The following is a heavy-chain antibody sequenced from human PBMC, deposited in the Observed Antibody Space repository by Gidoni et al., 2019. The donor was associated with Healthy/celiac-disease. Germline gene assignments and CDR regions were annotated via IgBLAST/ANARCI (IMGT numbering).Heavy chain of an antibody. Sequence: EVQLVESGGGLVKPGGSLRLSFASSGLTLGNAWICWVRQAPGKGLEWVCRIKSKTDGGKTDYAAPVKGIFTIPRDDSKTTLYLQMNSLKTQDTAVYYCTTDIWGVVVAGLNFDYWGQGTLVTVSS. CDR1: GLTLGNAW. D-gene: IGHD2-15*01. J-gene: IGHJ4*02. CDR2: IKSKTDGGKT. CDR3: TTDIWGVVVAGLNFDY. V-gene: IGHV3-15*01.